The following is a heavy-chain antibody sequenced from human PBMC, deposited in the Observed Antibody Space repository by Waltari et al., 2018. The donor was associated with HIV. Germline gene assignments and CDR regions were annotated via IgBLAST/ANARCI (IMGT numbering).Heavy chain of an antibody. V-gene: IGHV3-13*04. Sequence: EVHLVESGGGLIQPGGSLRISCAASGFTFNTYDMHWVRQAAEEGVPWVAAIGAAGDTYYSDSVKGRFTISRENAKNSLFLQMNSLRAGDTAVYFCVRVRDSSSGWYIFDYWGQGALVTVSS. CDR2: IGAAGDT. CDR1: GFTFNTYD. CDR3: VRVRDSSSGWYIFDY. D-gene: IGHD6-19*01. J-gene: IGHJ4*02.